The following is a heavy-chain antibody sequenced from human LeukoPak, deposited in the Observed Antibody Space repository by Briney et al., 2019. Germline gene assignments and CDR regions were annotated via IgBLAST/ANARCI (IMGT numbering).Heavy chain of an antibody. Sequence: SETLSLTCTVSGGSISSYYWSWIRQPAGKGLEWIGRIYTSGSTNYSPSLKSRVTISVDTSKNRFSLRLSSLTAADTAVYFCAGSGWSFDAFDFWGQGTMVTVSS. V-gene: IGHV4-4*07. CDR1: GGSISSYY. CDR3: AGSGWSFDAFDF. CDR2: IYTSGST. D-gene: IGHD6-19*01. J-gene: IGHJ3*01.